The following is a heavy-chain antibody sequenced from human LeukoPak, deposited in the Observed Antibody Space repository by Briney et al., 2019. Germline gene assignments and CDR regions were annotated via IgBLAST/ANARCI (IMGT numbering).Heavy chain of an antibody. CDR3: AKDTRSAYYGAFDI. CDR2: IRDSGTST. J-gene: IGHJ3*02. D-gene: IGHD3-10*01. Sequence: GGSLRLSCAASGFSFSSYAMSWVRQAPGKGLEWVSAIRDSGTSTYYADSVKGRFTISRDNSKNTLYLQMNSLRAEDTAVYYCAKDTRSAYYGAFDIWGQGTMVTVSS. CDR1: GFSFSSYA. V-gene: IGHV3-23*01.